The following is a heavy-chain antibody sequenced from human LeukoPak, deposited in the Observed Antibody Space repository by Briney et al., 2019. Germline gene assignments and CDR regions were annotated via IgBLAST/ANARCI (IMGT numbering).Heavy chain of an antibody. D-gene: IGHD1-26*01. V-gene: IGHV4-34*01. CDR1: GGSFSDYY. CDR2: IYHSGST. Sequence: SETLSLTCAVYGGSFSDYYWSWIRQPPGKGLEWIGSIYHSGSTYYNPSLKSRVTISVDTSKNQFSLKLSSVTAADTAVYYCARAIEVGAMTPFDYWGQGTLVTVSS. J-gene: IGHJ4*02. CDR3: ARAIEVGAMTPFDY.